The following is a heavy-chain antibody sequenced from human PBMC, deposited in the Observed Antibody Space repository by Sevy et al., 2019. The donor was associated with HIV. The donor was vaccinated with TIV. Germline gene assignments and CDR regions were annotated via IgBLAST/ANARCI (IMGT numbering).Heavy chain of an antibody. Sequence: GGSLRLSCAATGFTFSNYAMHWVRQAPGKGMEWVAIIWSDGAYQYHGDSVKGRFTISRDNSKNTLYLQMNNVRVEDTAVDYCARGEYYYDNAAYYALDSWGQGTLVTVSS. J-gene: IGHJ4*02. D-gene: IGHD3-22*01. CDR3: ARGEYYYDNAAYYALDS. CDR1: GFTFSNYA. V-gene: IGHV3-33*01. CDR2: IWSDGAYQ.